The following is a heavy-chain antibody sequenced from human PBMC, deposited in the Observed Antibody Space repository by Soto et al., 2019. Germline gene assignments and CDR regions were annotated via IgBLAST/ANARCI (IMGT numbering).Heavy chain of an antibody. CDR2: LYYSGST. CDR3: ARELRFGEDYYGMDV. Sequence: QVQLQESGPGLVKPSQTLSLTCTVSGGSISSGGYYWSWIRQHPGKGLEWIGYLYYSGSTYYNPTLTRRVTISVDTSKNQFSLKLISVTAADTAVYYGARELRFGEDYYGMDVWGQVTTVTVSS. D-gene: IGHD3-10*01. V-gene: IGHV4-31*03. J-gene: IGHJ6*02. CDR1: GGSISSGGYY.